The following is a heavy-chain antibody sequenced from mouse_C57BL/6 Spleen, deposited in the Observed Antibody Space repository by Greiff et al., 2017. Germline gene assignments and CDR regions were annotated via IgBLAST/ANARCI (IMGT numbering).Heavy chain of an antibody. V-gene: IGHV1-64*01. D-gene: IGHD2-1*01. CDR3: ARGGGNYGFDY. CDR2: IHPNSGST. CDR1: GYTFTSYW. Sequence: QVHVKQPGAELVKPGASVKLSCKASGYTFTSYWMHWVKQRPGQGLEWIGMIHPNSGSTNYNEKFKSKATLTVDKSSSTAYMQLSSLTSEDSAVYYCARGGGNYGFDYWGQGTTLTVSS. J-gene: IGHJ2*01.